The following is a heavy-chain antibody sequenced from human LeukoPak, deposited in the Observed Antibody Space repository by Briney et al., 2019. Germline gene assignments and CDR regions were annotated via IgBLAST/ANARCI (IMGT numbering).Heavy chain of an antibody. CDR2: INAGNGNT. J-gene: IGHJ6*03. V-gene: IGHV1-3*03. Sequence: ASVKVSCKASGYTFTSYAMHWVRQAPGQRLEWMGWINAGNGNTKYSQEFQGRVTITRDTSASTAYMELSSLRSEDMAVYYCARGGAYARYYYMDVWGKGTTVTVSS. D-gene: IGHD5-12*01. CDR3: ARGGAYARYYYMDV. CDR1: GYTFTSYA.